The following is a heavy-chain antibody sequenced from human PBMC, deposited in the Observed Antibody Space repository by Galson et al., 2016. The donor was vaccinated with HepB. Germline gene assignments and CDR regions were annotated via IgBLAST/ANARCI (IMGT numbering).Heavy chain of an antibody. CDR1: GFTFSNYG. Sequence: SLRLSCAASGFTFSNYGMTWVRQAPGKGLEWVSGTDGSGGSTYYANSVKGRFTISRDNSKNTMYLQMNSLKAEDTAMYFCAKDRYWNRDFGNWGPGTLVTVSS. D-gene: IGHD1-1*01. CDR3: AKDRYWNRDFGN. J-gene: IGHJ4*01. V-gene: IGHV3-23*01. CDR2: TDGSGGST.